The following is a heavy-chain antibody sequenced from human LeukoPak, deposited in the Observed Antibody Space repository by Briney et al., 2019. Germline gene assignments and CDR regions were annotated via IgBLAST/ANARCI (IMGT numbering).Heavy chain of an antibody. Sequence: SETLSLTCTVSGGSMITDTFYWVWIRQPPGKGLEWIANMYYNGGGTQYNRSLTNRVTIAVDTSKNQFFLNLRSVTAADTAVYYCTRRTYSTYMDVWGQGTTVTVSS. CDR2: MYYNGGGT. V-gene: IGHV4-39*01. CDR1: GGSMITDTFY. CDR3: TRRTYSTYMDV. D-gene: IGHD1-7*01. J-gene: IGHJ6*03.